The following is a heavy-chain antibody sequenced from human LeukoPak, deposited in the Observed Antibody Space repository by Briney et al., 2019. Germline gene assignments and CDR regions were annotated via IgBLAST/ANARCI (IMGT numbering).Heavy chain of an antibody. Sequence: SQALSLTCTVSGGSISSGSYYWSWVRQPAGQGLEWIGRIYTSGSTNYNPSLKSRVTISLDTSKNHFSLKLSSVTAADTAVYYCARDPHTIYDIPHNWFDPWGQGTLVTVSS. CDR2: IYTSGST. CDR1: GGSISSGSYY. J-gene: IGHJ5*02. V-gene: IGHV4-61*02. D-gene: IGHD3-9*01. CDR3: ARDPHTIYDIPHNWFDP.